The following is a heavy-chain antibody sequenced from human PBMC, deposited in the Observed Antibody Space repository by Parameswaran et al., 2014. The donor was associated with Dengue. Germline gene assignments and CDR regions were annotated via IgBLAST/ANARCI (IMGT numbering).Heavy chain of an antibody. CDR2: VYWDDDE. V-gene: IGHV2-5*08. CDR3: AHRPDFFSGYYFDH. D-gene: IGHD3-3*01. Sequence: RWIRQPPGKALEWLALVYWDDDERYNPSLKNRLTITKDTSKNQVVFTLANLDPADTATYFCAHRPDFFSGYYFDHWGPGTLVTVSS. J-gene: IGHJ4*02.